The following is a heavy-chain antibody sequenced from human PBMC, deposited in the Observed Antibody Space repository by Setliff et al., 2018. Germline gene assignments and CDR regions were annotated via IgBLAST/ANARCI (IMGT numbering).Heavy chain of an antibody. V-gene: IGHV4-39*07. CDR1: GLSLSSTTYY. Sequence: SETLSLTCTVSGLSLSSTTYYWAWVRQPPGKGLEWIGSVSYFGSGYYNPSLRGRVATSLDTSRNQFSLQLNSVTAADTAVYFCAKEHVVISYVSNTHQHYGMDVWGQGTTVTVSS. J-gene: IGHJ6*02. CDR3: AKEHVVISYVSNTHQHYGMDV. CDR2: VSYFGSG. D-gene: IGHD2-21*01.